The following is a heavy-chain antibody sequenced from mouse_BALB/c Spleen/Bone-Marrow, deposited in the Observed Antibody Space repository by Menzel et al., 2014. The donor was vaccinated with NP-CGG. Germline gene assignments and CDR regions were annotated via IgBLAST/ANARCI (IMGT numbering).Heavy chain of an antibody. Sequence: VQLQQSGAELVKPGASVKLSCQASGYTFTSYWMHWVKQRPGQGLVWIGEINPSNGRTNYNEKFKSKATLTVDKSSSTAYMQLSSLTSEDSAVYYGARWEITLAYWGQGTLVTVS. CDR2: INPSNGRT. CDR3: ARWEITLAY. J-gene: IGHJ3*01. CDR1: GYTFTSYW. D-gene: IGHD2-4*01. V-gene: IGHV1S81*02.